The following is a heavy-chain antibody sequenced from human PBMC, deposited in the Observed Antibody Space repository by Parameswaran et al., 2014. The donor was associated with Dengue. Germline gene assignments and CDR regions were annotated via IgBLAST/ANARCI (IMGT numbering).Heavy chain of an antibody. CDR3: ARRAGGSYSFDY. V-gene: IGHV5-51*01. Sequence: VRQAPGKGLEWMGIIYPGDSDTRYSPSFQGQVTISADKSISTAYLQWSSLKASDTAMYYCARRAGGSYSFDYWGQGTLVTVSS. J-gene: IGHJ4*02. CDR2: IYPGDSDT. D-gene: IGHD1-26*01.